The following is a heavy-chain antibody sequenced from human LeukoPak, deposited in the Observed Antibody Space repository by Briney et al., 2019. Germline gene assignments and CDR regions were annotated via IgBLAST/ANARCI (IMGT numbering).Heavy chain of an antibody. V-gene: IGHV3-7*01. CDR3: ARRFAAQLAFVDV. CDR2: IKQDRSEK. Sequence: GGSLRLSCAASGFTFSNYWMSWVRQAPGKGLEWVANIKQDRSEKYYVDSVKGRFTISRDNAKNSLYLQMNSLRAEDTAVYYCARRFAAQLAFVDVWGKGTTVTISS. D-gene: IGHD3-3*02. CDR1: GFTFSNYW. J-gene: IGHJ6*04.